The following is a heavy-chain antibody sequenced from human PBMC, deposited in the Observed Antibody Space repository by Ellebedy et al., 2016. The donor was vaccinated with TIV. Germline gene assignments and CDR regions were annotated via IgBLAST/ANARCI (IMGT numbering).Heavy chain of an antibody. D-gene: IGHD4-17*01. V-gene: IGHV3-7*03. Sequence: GGSLRLSCAVAGLSFSSYWMSWVRQSPGKGLEWVANISQAGSKNVVDSVKGRFTISRDNAQNSLCLQMNSLRVEDTAVYFCSRDGAYGDYAPGQYGMDVWGQGTTVIVS. CDR3: SRDGAYGDYAPGQYGMDV. J-gene: IGHJ6*02. CDR1: GLSFSSYW. CDR2: ISQAGSK.